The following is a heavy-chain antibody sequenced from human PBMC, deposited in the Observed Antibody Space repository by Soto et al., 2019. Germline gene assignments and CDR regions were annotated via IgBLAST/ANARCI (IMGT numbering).Heavy chain of an antibody. CDR2: IYNSGNT. J-gene: IGHJ6*02. CDR1: GGSVTCGDCC. Sequence: SETLSLTCTVSGGSVTCGDCCWSWIRQRPGKGLEWIGCIYNSGNTYYNPSLHSRFTISQDTSKNQFSLKLSSVTAADSAVYYCASQTIFGVVQTYYYYYGMDVWGQGTTVTVSS. D-gene: IGHD3-3*01. CDR3: ASQTIFGVVQTYYYYYGMDV. V-gene: IGHV4-30-4*08.